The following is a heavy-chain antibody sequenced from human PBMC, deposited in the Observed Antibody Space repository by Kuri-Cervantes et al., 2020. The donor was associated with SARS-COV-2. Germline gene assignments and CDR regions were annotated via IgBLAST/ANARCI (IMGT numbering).Heavy chain of an antibody. CDR3: ARDRDSYGGNFDY. J-gene: IGHJ4*02. D-gene: IGHD5-18*01. Sequence: ASVKVSCKASGGTFSSYAISWVRQAPGQGLEWMGWISAYNGNTNYAQKLQGRVTMTRDTSTSTVYMELSSLRSEDTAVYYCARDRDSYGGNFDYWGQGTLVTVSS. CDR1: GGTFSSYA. CDR2: ISAYNGNT. V-gene: IGHV1-18*01.